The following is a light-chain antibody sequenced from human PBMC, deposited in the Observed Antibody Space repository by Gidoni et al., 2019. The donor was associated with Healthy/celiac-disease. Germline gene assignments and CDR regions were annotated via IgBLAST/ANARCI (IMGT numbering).Light chain of an antibody. J-gene: IGLJ1*01. V-gene: IGLV2-11*01. CDR1: SSDVGGYNY. Sequence: QSALTPPRSVSASPGQSVTISCTGTSSDVGGYNYVSWYQQHPGKAPKLMIYDVSKRPSGVPDRFSGSKSGNTASLTISGLQAEDEADYYCCSYAGSYTFYVFGTGTKVTVL. CDR3: CSYAGSYTFYV. CDR2: DVS.